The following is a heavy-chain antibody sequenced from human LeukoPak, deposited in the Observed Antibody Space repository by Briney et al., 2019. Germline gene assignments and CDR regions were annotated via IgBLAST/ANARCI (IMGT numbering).Heavy chain of an antibody. Sequence: PGGSLRLSCAASGFTFSSYAMHWVRQAPGKGLEWVAVISYDGSNKYYADSVKGRFTISRDNSKNTLYLQMNSLRAEDTAVYYCARVVDDAGSDYWGQGTLVNVSS. CDR3: ARVVDDAGSDY. CDR2: ISYDGSNK. CDR1: GFTFSSYA. D-gene: IGHD3-10*01. J-gene: IGHJ4*02. V-gene: IGHV3-30*04.